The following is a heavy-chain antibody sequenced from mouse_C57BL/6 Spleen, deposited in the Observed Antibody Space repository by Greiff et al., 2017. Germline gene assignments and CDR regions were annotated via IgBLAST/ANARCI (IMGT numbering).Heavy chain of an antibody. J-gene: IGHJ2*01. CDR2: INPNNGGT. CDR1: GYTFTDYY. V-gene: IGHV1-26*01. CDR3: ARRAHDYDGDYFDY. D-gene: IGHD2-4*01. Sequence: EVQLQQSGPELVKPGASVKISCKASGYTFTDYYMNWVKQSHGKSLEWIGDINPNNGGTSYNQKFKGKATLTVDKSSSTAYMELRSLTSEDSAVYDCARRAHDYDGDYFDYWGQGTTLTVSS.